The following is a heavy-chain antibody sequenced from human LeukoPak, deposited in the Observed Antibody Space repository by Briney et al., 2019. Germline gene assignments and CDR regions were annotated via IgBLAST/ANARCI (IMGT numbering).Heavy chain of an antibody. Sequence: GASVKVSCKASGGTFSNYAISWVRQAPGQGLEWMGRIIPILGIANYAQKFQGRVTITADKSTSTAYMELSSLRSEDTAVYYCARETYYYDSSGYYQVKYYFDYWGQGTLVTVSS. CDR2: IIPILGIA. CDR1: GGTFSNYA. D-gene: IGHD3-22*01. CDR3: ARETYYYDSSGYYQVKYYFDY. J-gene: IGHJ4*02. V-gene: IGHV1-69*04.